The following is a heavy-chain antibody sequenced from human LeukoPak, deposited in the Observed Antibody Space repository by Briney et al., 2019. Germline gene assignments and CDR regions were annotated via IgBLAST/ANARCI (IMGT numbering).Heavy chain of an antibody. CDR1: GYSFTSYW. J-gene: IGHJ4*02. V-gene: IGHV5-51*01. CDR3: ARRHYYDSSGYYPPDY. D-gene: IGHD3-22*01. CDR2: IYPGDSDT. Sequence: GESLKISCKGSGYSFTSYWIGWVRQMPGKGLEWMGIIYPGDSDTRYSPSFQGQVTISADKSISTAYPQWSSLKASDTAMYYCARRHYYDSSGYYPPDYWGQGTLVTVSS.